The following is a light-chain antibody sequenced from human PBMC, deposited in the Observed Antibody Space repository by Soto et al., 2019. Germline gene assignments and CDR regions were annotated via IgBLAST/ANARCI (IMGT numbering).Light chain of an antibody. Sequence: EIVLTQSPATLSXXXXXXXXXXXXASQSVGYHLAWYQQKPGQAPRLLIYGGSSRATGIPDRFSGSGSGTDFTLTISRLEPEDFAVYYCQQFGSAPEGTFGQGTKVDIK. J-gene: IGKJ1*01. CDR3: QQFGSAPEGT. CDR1: QSVGYH. V-gene: IGKV3-20*01. CDR2: GGS.